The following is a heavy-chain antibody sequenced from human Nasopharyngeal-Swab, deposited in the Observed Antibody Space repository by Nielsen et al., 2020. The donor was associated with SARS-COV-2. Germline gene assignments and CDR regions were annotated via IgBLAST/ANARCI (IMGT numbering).Heavy chain of an antibody. V-gene: IGHV4-59*01. Sequence: SETLSLTCTASGGSISSYYWSWIRQPPGKGLEWIGYIYYSGSTNYNPSLKSRVTISVDTSKNQFSLKLSSVTAADTAVYYCARISPSYYDILTGYYGYYYMDVWGKGTTVTVSS. CDR3: ARISPSYYDILTGYYGYYYMDV. J-gene: IGHJ6*03. D-gene: IGHD3-9*01. CDR2: IYYSGST. CDR1: GGSISSYY.